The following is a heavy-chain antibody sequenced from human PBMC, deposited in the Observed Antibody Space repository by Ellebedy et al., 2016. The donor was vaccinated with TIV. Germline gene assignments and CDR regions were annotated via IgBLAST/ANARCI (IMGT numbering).Heavy chain of an antibody. V-gene: IGHV4-39*07. CDR2: IDYSGSA. CDR3: ARDPALPRGRFDT. J-gene: IGHJ5*02. CDR1: GASISNSDYY. Sequence: MPSETLSLTCTVSGASISNSDYYLNWIRQPPGKGLEWIGSIDYSGSAYYNPSLKSRVTVSVDTSQNQFSLNLSSVTAADTAVYYCARDPALPRGRFDTWGQGTLVTVSS.